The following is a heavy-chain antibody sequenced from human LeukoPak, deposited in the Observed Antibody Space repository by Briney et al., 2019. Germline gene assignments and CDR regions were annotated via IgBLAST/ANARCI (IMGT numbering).Heavy chain of an antibody. Sequence: ASVKVSSKVSGYTLTGLSMHWVRQAPGKGLEWMGGFDHGHGETIYAQQFQGRVTMTEDTSTDTAYMELSRLRSEDTAVYFCATGGIWGLLNYWGQGTLVTVSA. CDR1: GYTLTGLS. CDR3: ATGGIWGLLNY. J-gene: IGHJ4*02. V-gene: IGHV1-24*01. CDR2: FDHGHGET. D-gene: IGHD3-16*01.